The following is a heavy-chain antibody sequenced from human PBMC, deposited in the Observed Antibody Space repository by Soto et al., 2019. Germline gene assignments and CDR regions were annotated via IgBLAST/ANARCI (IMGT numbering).Heavy chain of an antibody. CDR3: ASQPHWARPFES. Sequence: EVRLVESGGGLVKPGGSLRLSCVGSGFLFRNYEMNWVRQAPGKGLEWLSHISTSGSHISDADSVKGRFTISRDNTKHTLYLQIHSLRAEDTAVYYCASQPHWARPFESWGQGTLGNVSS. V-gene: IGHV3-48*03. CDR2: ISTSGSHI. J-gene: IGHJ4*02. D-gene: IGHD7-27*01. CDR1: GFLFRNYE.